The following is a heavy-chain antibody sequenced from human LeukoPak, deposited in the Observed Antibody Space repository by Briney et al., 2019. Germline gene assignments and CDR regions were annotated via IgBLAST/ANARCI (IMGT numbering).Heavy chain of an antibody. J-gene: IGHJ6*03. Sequence: ASVKVSCKASGYTFTGYYIHWVRQAPGQGLEWMGWINPNSGGTNYAQKFQGRVTMTRDTSISTAYMELSRLRSDDTAVYYCASGLGITMVRGVPDYYYYMDVWGKGTTVTVSS. D-gene: IGHD3-10*01. V-gene: IGHV1-2*02. CDR2: INPNSGGT. CDR3: ASGLGITMVRGVPDYYYYMDV. CDR1: GYTFTGYY.